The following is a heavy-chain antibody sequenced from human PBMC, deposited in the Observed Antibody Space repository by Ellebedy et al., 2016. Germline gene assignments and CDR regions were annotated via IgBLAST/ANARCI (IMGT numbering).Heavy chain of an antibody. CDR1: GGSISSSSYY. Sequence: SETLSLTCTVSGGSISSSSYYWGWIRQPPGKGLEWIGSIYYSGSTYYNPSLKSRVTISVDTSKNQFSLKLSSVTAADTAVYYCASRVTGLPKKYYYYGMDVWGQGTTVTVSS. V-gene: IGHV4-39*01. D-gene: IGHD5-12*01. CDR2: IYYSGST. J-gene: IGHJ6*02. CDR3: ASRVTGLPKKYYYYGMDV.